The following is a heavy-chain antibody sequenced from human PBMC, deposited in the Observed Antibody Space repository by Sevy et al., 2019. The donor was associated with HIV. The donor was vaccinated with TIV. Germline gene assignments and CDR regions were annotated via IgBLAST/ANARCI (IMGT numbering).Heavy chain of an antibody. CDR3: AHRRMVRGVITAPFDY. J-gene: IGHJ4*02. CDR2: FYWDDDT. CDR1: GFSLSTSGVG. D-gene: IGHD3-10*01. V-gene: IGHV2-5*02. Sequence: SGPTLVNPTQTLTLTCTFSGFSLSTSGVGVGWIRQPPGKALEWLALFYWDDDTRYSPSLKSRLNITKDTSTNQVVLKMTNMDLVDTATYFCAHRRMVRGVITAPFDYWGQGTLVTVSS.